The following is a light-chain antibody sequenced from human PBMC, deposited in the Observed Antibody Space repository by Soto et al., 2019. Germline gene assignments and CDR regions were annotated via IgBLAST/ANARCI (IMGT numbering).Light chain of an antibody. CDR3: SSFTGXYNV. J-gene: IGLJ1*01. CDR1: SSDVCGYNF. V-gene: IGLV2-8*01. Sequence: QSLLSQPPSASGAPVQSVTISCTGTSSDVCGYNFISWYQQHPGKDPKLMIYEVSKRPSGFPDRFSGSKSGNTASLTVSGLQAEDEADYYGSSFTGXYNVVGAGTKVXV. CDR2: EVS.